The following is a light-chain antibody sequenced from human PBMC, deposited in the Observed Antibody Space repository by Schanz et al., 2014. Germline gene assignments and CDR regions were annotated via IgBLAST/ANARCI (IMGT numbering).Light chain of an antibody. CDR1: QSISRN. J-gene: IGKJ2*01. CDR2: GAS. V-gene: IGKV3-20*01. CDR3: QQYGDSPYT. Sequence: DILLTQSPGTLSVSPGERATLSCRASQSISRNLAWYQQKPGQAPRLLIYGASCRATGIPDRFSGSGSGTDFTLTISRLEPEDFAVYYCQQYGDSPYTFGQGTKLEIK.